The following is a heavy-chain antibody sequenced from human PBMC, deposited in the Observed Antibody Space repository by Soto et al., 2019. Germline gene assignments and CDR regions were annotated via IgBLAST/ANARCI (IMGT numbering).Heavy chain of an antibody. V-gene: IGHV1-2*02. J-gene: IGHJ6*02. CDR1: GYTFTGYY. CDR2: INPNSGGT. D-gene: IGHD4-17*01. CDR3: ARSYGGNSNYYYYGMDV. Sequence: SVKVSCKASGYTFTGYYMHWVRQAPVQGLEWMGWINPNSGGTNYAQKFQGRVTMTRDTSISTAYMELSRLRSDDTAVYYCARSYGGNSNYYYYGMDVWGQGTTVTVSS.